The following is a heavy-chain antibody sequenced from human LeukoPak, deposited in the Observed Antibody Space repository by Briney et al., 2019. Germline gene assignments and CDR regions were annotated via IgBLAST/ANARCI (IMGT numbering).Heavy chain of an antibody. CDR3: AKDRVDYGDLLYYFDY. CDR1: GFTFSSYG. J-gene: IGHJ4*02. D-gene: IGHD4-17*01. CDR2: ISYDGSNK. Sequence: RGSLRLSCAASGFTFSSYGMHWVRQAPGKGLEWVAVISYDGSNKYYADSVKGRFTISRDNSKNTLYLQMNSLRAEDTAVYYCAKDRVDYGDLLYYFDYWGQGTLVTVSS. V-gene: IGHV3-30*18.